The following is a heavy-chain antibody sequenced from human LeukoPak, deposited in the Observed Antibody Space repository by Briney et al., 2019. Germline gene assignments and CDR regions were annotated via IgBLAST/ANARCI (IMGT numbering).Heavy chain of an antibody. CDR3: AKGLVIVGATRASVDS. V-gene: IGHV3-23*01. CDR2: ISGSGSRT. Sequence: GGSLRLSCAGSGFTFGSDAMSWVRQAPGKGLEWVAAISGSGSRTYYADSVKGRFTISRDNSKNTLYLQMNSLRADDTAVYYCAKGLVIVGATRASVDSWGPGTLVTVSP. CDR1: GFTFGSDA. D-gene: IGHD1-26*01. J-gene: IGHJ4*02.